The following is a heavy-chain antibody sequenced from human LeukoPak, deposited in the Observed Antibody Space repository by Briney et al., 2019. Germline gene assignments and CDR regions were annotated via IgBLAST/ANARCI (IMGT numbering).Heavy chain of an antibody. Sequence: GGSLRLSCAASGFTFSSYSMNWVRQAPGKGLEWVSSISSSSSYIYYADSVKGRFTISRDNSKNTLYLQVNSLRAEDTAVYYCARKEGIVVVVAATRNGGPSDWGQGTLVTVSS. J-gene: IGHJ4*02. D-gene: IGHD2-15*01. CDR2: ISSSSSYI. V-gene: IGHV3-21*01. CDR3: ARKEGIVVVVAATRNGGPSD. CDR1: GFTFSSYS.